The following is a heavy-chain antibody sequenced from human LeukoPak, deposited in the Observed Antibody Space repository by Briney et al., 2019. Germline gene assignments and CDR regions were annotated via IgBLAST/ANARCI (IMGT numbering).Heavy chain of an antibody. CDR2: IYYSGST. Sequence: PSETLSLTCTVSGGSISSYYWSWIRQPPGKALEWIGYIYYSGSTYYNSSLKSRVTMSLDTSKNQFSLKLSSVTAADTAVYYCARLVRQLWSDLIDYWGQGTLVTVSS. CDR1: GGSISSYY. J-gene: IGHJ4*02. D-gene: IGHD5-18*01. V-gene: IGHV4-59*12. CDR3: ARLVRQLWSDLIDY.